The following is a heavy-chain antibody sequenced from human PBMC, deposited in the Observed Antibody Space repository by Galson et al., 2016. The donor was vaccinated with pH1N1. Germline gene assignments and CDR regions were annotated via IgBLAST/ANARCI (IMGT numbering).Heavy chain of an antibody. Sequence: SLRLSCADSGFTFSTYRMTWVRQIPGKGLQWLANIKQDGSEKHYVDSVKGRFTISRDNAKNSLYLQMNSLRAEDTAVYYCARSVGSGDDYFEHFDNWGQGTLVTVSS. CDR2: IKQDGSEK. CDR1: GFTFSTYR. V-gene: IGHV3-7*03. J-gene: IGHJ4*02. D-gene: IGHD3-16*01. CDR3: ARSVGSGDDYFEHFDN.